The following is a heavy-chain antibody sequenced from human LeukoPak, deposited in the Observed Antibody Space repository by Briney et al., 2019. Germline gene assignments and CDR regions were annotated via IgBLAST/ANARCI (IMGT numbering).Heavy chain of an antibody. CDR1: GYTFTSYD. Sequence: ASVKVSCKASGYTFTSYDINWVRQATGQGLEWMGWMNPNSGNTGYAQKFQGRVTMTRNTSISTAYMELSSLRSEDTAVYYCARRSYYGSGIYVHFDNWGQGTLVTVSS. CDR3: ARRSYYGSGIYVHFDN. V-gene: IGHV1-8*01. D-gene: IGHD3-10*01. CDR2: MNPNSGNT. J-gene: IGHJ4*02.